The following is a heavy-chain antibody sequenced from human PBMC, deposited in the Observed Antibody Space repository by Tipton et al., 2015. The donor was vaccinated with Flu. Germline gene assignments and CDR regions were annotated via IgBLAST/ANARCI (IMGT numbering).Heavy chain of an antibody. J-gene: IGHJ4*02. CDR1: GYTFTNYY. CDR2: INPSGGST. D-gene: IGHD3-22*01. CDR3: ARGRARVSLIPVVISPLDH. V-gene: IGHV1-46*01. Sequence: QMQLVQSGAEVKKPGASVKVSCKASGYTFTNYYLHWVRQAPGQGLEWMGIINPSGGSTSYAQKFQGRVTMTRDTSTSTVYMELSSLRSEDTAMYFCARGRARVSLIPVVISPLDHWGQGMLVTVSP.